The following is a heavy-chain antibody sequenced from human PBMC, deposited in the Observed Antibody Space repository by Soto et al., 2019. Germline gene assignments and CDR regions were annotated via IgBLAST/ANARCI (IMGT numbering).Heavy chain of an antibody. D-gene: IGHD5-12*01. CDR3: ARGPGHGGSYFEH. CDR2: ISTDGSKT. CDR1: GFSLSSYW. J-gene: IGHJ1*01. Sequence: EVQLVESGGGLVQPGGSLRLSCVASGFSLSSYWMYWVRQVPGKGLLWVSCISTDGSKTEYADSVKGRFTISRDNAKSAMYLQMDSLRVEDMGVYYCARGPGHGGSYFEHWGQGTLVTVSS. V-gene: IGHV3-74*03.